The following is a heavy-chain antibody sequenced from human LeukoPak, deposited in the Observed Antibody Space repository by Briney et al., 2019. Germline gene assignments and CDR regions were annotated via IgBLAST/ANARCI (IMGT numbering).Heavy chain of an antibody. D-gene: IGHD6-19*01. CDR2: IYYSGST. Sequence: PSETLSLTCTVSGGSISSSSYYWGWIRQPPGKGLEWIGSIYYSGSTYYNPSLKSRVTISVDTSKNQFSLKLSSVTAADTAVYYCARSIAVAGGPDYWGQGTLVTVSS. J-gene: IGHJ4*02. CDR3: ARSIAVAGGPDY. V-gene: IGHV4-39*07. CDR1: GGSISSSSYY.